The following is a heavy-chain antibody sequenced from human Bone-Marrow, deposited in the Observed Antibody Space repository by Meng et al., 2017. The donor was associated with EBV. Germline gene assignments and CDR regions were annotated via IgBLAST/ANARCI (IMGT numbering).Heavy chain of an antibody. CDR3: ASESGRGYTPDY. CDR1: GGNFRIYA. CDR2: LIPMLGAP. V-gene: IGHV1-69*01. D-gene: IGHD3-10*01. Sequence: QVQWVRSEAEVKEPWYAVKVSCKTSGGNFRIYAISWVRQAPGQGLEWLGGLIPMLGAPNYAQKFQGRVTITADESTSTHYMDLNSLRSEDTAVYYCASESGRGYTPDYWGQGTLVTVSS. J-gene: IGHJ4*02.